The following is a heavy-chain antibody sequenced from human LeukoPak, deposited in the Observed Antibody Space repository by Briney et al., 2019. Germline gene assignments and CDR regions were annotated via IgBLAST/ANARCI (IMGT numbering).Heavy chain of an antibody. J-gene: IGHJ6*02. D-gene: IGHD6-13*01. CDR3: ASPSIAATGAPYYYYGMDV. Sequence: ESLKISCKGSGYSFTNYWIGWVRQMPGKGLEWMGIIYPGDSDTRYSPSFQGQVTISADKSISTAYLQWSSLKASDTAIYYCASPSIAATGAPYYYYGMDVWGQGTTVTVSS. V-gene: IGHV5-51*01. CDR1: GYSFTNYW. CDR2: IYPGDSDT.